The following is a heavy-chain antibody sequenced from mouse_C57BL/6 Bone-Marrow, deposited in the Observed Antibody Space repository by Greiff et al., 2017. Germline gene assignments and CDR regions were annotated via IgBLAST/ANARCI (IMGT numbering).Heavy chain of an antibody. Sequence: QVHVKQSGAELVRPGASVTLSCKASGYTFTDYAMHWVKQTPVHGLEWIGAIDPETGGTAYNQKFKGKAILTGDKSSSTAYMELRSLTSEDSAVYYCTTYYYGSPLAYWGQGTLVTVSA. CDR1: GYTFTDYA. D-gene: IGHD1-1*01. CDR2: IDPETGGT. J-gene: IGHJ3*01. V-gene: IGHV1-15*01. CDR3: TTYYYGSPLAY.